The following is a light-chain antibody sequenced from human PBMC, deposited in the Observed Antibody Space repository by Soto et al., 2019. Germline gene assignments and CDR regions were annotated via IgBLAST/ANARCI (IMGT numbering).Light chain of an antibody. J-gene: IGLJ3*02. CDR3: TSYSDGATLLV. CDR1: SSDVGGFDY. CDR2: DVT. V-gene: IGLV2-14*03. Sequence: QSVLTQPASVSGSPGQSITISCTGTSSDVGGFDYVSWFQHYPGKAPKLIIFDVTNRPSGISHRFSGSKSGNTASLTISGLLTEDEADYYCTSYSDGATLLVFGGGIKLTVL.